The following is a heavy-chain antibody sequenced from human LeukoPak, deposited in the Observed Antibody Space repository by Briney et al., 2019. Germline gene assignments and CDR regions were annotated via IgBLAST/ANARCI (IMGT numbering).Heavy chain of an antibody. Sequence: PGGSPRLSCAASGFTFSNYSMNWVRQAPGKGLEWVSSISSSSTYIYYADSVKGRFTISRDNAKNSLSLQMNSLRAEDTAVYYCARDLSVTGTYWFDPWGQGTWSPSPQ. J-gene: IGHJ5*02. CDR1: GFTFSNYS. CDR3: ARDLSVTGTYWFDP. V-gene: IGHV3-21*01. D-gene: IGHD6-19*01. CDR2: ISSSSTYI.